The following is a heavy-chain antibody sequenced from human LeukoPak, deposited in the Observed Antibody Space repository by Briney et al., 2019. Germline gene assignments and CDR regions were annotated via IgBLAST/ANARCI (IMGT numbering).Heavy chain of an antibody. CDR1: GFTFSTYA. V-gene: IGHV3-30*04. Sequence: GGSLRLSCAAPGFTFSTYAMHWVRQAPGKGPEWVAIISSDGSTTYYADSVRGRFTISRDNSKNTLYLQMNSLRAEDTAVYYCAKEGRIAAAGTRDYWGQGTLVTVSS. CDR3: AKEGRIAAAGTRDY. D-gene: IGHD6-13*01. CDR2: ISSDGSTT. J-gene: IGHJ4*02.